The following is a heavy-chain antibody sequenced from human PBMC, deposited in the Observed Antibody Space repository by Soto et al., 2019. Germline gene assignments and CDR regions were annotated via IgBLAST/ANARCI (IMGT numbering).Heavy chain of an antibody. J-gene: IGHJ5*01. CDR2: ISWDGSST. CDR3: AKDGAQKDGDGNWLDS. V-gene: IGHV3-43*01. CDR1: GFTFEGYT. Sequence: EVQLVESGGDVVQPGGSLRLSCAASGFTFEGYTIQWVRQAPGKGLEWVSLISWDGSSTYYADSVKGRFTISRDNSKNSLYLQMNSLRTEDTALYYCAKDGAQKDGDGNWLDSWGQGTLVTVSS. D-gene: IGHD7-27*01.